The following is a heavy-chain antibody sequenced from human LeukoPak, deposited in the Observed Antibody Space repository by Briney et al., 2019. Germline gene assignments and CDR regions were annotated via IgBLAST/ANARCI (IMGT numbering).Heavy chain of an antibody. D-gene: IGHD5-12*01. CDR1: GFTFSSYA. CDR3: ARGHGEFDP. V-gene: IGHV3-23*01. Sequence: GGALRLSCAASGFTFSSYAMSWVRQAPGKGLERVSAISGSGGSTYYADSVKGRFTISRDTSKNTLYLKMNSLRAEDTAVYYCARGHGEFDPWGQGTLVTVSS. J-gene: IGHJ5*02. CDR2: ISGSGGST.